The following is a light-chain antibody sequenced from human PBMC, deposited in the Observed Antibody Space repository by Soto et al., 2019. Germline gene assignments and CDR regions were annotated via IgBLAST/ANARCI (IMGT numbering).Light chain of an antibody. Sequence: QSVLTQPPSASGTPGQRVTISCSGSISNIGSNTVNWYQQLPGTAPKLLIYSNNQRPSGVPDRFSGSKSGTSASLAISGLQSEDEADYYCAAWDDSLNVVVFGGGTKLAVL. CDR2: SNN. CDR1: ISNIGSNT. CDR3: AAWDDSLNVVV. J-gene: IGLJ2*01. V-gene: IGLV1-44*01.